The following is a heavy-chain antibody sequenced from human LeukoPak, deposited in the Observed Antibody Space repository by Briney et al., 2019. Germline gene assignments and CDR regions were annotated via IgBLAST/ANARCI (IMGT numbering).Heavy chain of an antibody. Sequence: PGGSLRLSCAASGFTFSDYYMSWIRQAPGKGLEWVSYISSSSSYIEYAGSVKGRFTISRDNAKNSLYLQMNSLRAEDTAVYYCARENGGATSFDYWGQGTLVTVSS. D-gene: IGHD3-16*01. CDR3: ARENGGATSFDY. J-gene: IGHJ4*02. V-gene: IGHV3-11*05. CDR1: GFTFSDYY. CDR2: ISSSSSYI.